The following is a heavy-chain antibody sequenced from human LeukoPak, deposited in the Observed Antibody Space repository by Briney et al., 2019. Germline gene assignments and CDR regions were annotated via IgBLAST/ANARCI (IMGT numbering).Heavy chain of an antibody. CDR3: ARQDRLAAWYFDL. Sequence: SETLSLTCTASGGSISSYYWSWIRQPPGKGLEWIGYIYYSGSTNYNPSLKSRVTISVDTSKNQFSLKLSSVTAADTAVYYCARQDRLAAWYFDLWGRGTLVTVSS. CDR2: IYYSGST. V-gene: IGHV4-59*08. D-gene: IGHD3-16*01. J-gene: IGHJ2*01. CDR1: GGSISSYY.